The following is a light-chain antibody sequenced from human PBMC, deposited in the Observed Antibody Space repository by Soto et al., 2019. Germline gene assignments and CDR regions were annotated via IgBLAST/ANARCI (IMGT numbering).Light chain of an antibody. V-gene: IGKV3-15*01. Sequence: EIVMTQSPATLSVSPGERATLSCRASQSVSSNLAWYQQKPGQATRLLIYGASTRATGIPARFSGSRSGTEFTLTIRSLQYEDFAVCYCQQYNNWPPYTFGQGTKLEIK. CDR2: GAS. CDR1: QSVSSN. J-gene: IGKJ2*01. CDR3: QQYNNWPPYT.